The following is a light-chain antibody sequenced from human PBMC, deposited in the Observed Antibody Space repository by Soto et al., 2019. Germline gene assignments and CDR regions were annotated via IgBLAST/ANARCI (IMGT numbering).Light chain of an antibody. CDR3: QHYNSYPWT. V-gene: IGKV1-5*01. J-gene: IGKJ1*01. CDR2: HAS. Sequence: DIQMTQSPSTLSASIGDRVTITCRASQTINNWLAWYQQKPGKAPNLLIYHASNLETGVPSRFSGSAFGTEFTLTISSLQPDDFATYYCQHYNSYPWTFGHGTKVDIK. CDR1: QTINNW.